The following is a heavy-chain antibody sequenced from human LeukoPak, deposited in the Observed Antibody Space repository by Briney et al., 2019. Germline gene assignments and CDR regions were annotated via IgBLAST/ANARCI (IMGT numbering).Heavy chain of an antibody. D-gene: IGHD6-13*01. CDR3: ARAFIAAAGDYYYYYGMDV. CDR2: IYYSGST. J-gene: IGHJ6*02. V-gene: IGHV4-59*01. Sequence: KPSETLSLTCTVSGGSISSYYWSWIRQPPGKGLEWIGYIYYSGSTNYNPSLKSRATISVDTSKNQFSLKLSSVTAADTAVYYCARAFIAAAGDYYYYYGMDVWGQGTTVTVSS. CDR1: GGSISSYY.